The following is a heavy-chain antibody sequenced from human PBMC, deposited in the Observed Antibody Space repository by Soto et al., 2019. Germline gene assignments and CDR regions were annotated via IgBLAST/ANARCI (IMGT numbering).Heavy chain of an antibody. J-gene: IGHJ5*02. D-gene: IGHD1-1*01. CDR3: ATTPSPERTGNWNSP. Sequence: PSETLSLTCGVSGGPLSRTSYYCGWVRQPQGKGLERFGSFYFTGTTHYNPSLKARVTRTIDTSKKRFSLSLTSVTAADTAVYYCATTPSPERTGNWNSPWSRRTPVTVSA. V-gene: IGHV4-39*01. CDR1: GGPLSRTSYY. CDR2: FYFTGTT.